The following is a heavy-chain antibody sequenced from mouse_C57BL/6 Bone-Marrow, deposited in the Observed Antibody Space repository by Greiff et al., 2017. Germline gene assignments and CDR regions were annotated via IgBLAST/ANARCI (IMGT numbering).Heavy chain of an antibody. J-gene: IGHJ3*01. CDR3: ARSTGSSFAY. V-gene: IGHV1S81*02. CDR2: INPNNGRT. Sequence: QVQLQQPGAELVKPGASVKLSCKASGYTFTSYWIHWVKQRPGQGLEWIGEINPNNGRTKHNEKFMSKATLTVDKSSTTAYMQLSRLTSEDSAVYYCARSTGSSFAYWGQGTLVTVSA. D-gene: IGHD6-1*01. CDR1: GYTFTSYW.